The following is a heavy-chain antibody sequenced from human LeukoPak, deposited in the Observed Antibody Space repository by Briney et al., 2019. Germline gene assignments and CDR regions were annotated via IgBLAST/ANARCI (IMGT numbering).Heavy chain of an antibody. Sequence: GGSLRLSYAASGFTFSSYSMNWVRQAPGKGLEWVSYISSSSSTIYYADSVKGRFTISRDNAKNSLYLQMNSLRAEDTAVYYCAKRGGPYGSGSYYVDYWGQGTLVTVSS. CDR2: ISSSSSTI. V-gene: IGHV3-48*01. J-gene: IGHJ4*02. D-gene: IGHD3-10*01. CDR3: AKRGGPYGSGSYYVDY. CDR1: GFTFSSYS.